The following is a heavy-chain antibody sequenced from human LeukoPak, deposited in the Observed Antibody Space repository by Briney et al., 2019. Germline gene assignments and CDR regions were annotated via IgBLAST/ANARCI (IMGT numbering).Heavy chain of an antibody. CDR3: ARHSGAGTGFVY. D-gene: IGHD6-19*01. Sequence: PSETLSRTCTVSGGSTSSYYWSWIRQPPGKGLEWIGYIYYSGSTNYNPSLKSRLTISIDTSKNQFSLKLSSVTAADTAVYYCARHSGAGTGFVYWGQGTLVTVSS. J-gene: IGHJ4*02. CDR1: GGSTSSYY. CDR2: IYYSGST. V-gene: IGHV4-59*08.